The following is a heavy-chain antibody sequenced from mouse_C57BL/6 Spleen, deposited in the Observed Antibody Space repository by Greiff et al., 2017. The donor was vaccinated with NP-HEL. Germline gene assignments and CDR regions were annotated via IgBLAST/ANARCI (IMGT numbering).Heavy chain of an antibody. J-gene: IGHJ2*01. CDR2: IYPGDGDT. Sequence: QXQLQQSGPELVKPGASVKISCKASGYAFSSSWMNWVKQRPGKGLEWIGRIYPGDGDTNYNGKFKGKATLTADKSSSTAYMQLSSLTSEDSAVYFCAREGGNYDDSFDYWGKGTTLTVSS. CDR1: GYAFSSSW. D-gene: IGHD2-13*01. CDR3: AREGGNYDDSFDY. V-gene: IGHV1-82*01.